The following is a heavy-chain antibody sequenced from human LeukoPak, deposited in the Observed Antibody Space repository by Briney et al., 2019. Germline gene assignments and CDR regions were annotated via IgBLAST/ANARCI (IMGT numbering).Heavy chain of an antibody. Sequence: SVKVSCKASGGTFSSYAISWVRQAPGQGLEWMGGIIPIFGTANYAQKFQGRVTITTDESTSTAYMELSSLRSEDTAVYYCARAPGSYDSSGYYGAFGYWGRGTLVTVSS. CDR3: ARAPGSYDSSGYYGAFGY. CDR1: GGTFSSYA. CDR2: IIPIFGTA. V-gene: IGHV1-69*05. D-gene: IGHD3-22*01. J-gene: IGHJ4*02.